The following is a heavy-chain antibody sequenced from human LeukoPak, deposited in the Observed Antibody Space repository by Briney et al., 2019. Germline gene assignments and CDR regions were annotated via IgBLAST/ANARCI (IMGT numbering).Heavy chain of an antibody. CDR3: AKGGPEASAGLSWFDP. CDR1: GCSISNYY. CDR2: TFYSGNA. Sequence: SETLSLTCTVSGCSISNYYWFWMRQPPGKGLEWIGHTFYSGNANSNPSLKSRVTISVDTSKNQFSLTLSSVSAADTAVYYCAKGGPEASAGLSWFDPWGQGTLVTVSS. V-gene: IGHV4-59*01. D-gene: IGHD1-14*01. J-gene: IGHJ5*02.